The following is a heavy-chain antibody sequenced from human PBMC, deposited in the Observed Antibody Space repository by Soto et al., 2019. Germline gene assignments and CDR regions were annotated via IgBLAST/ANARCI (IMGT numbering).Heavy chain of an antibody. Sequence: PSETLSLTCTVSGGSISSYCWSWIRQPPGKGLEWIGYIYYSGSTNYNPSLKSRVTISVNTSKNPISLKLSSVTAADTAVYYCARTRKIESGTYYHARAFDIWGQGTMVTVSS. D-gene: IGHD3-10*01. CDR1: GGSISSYC. V-gene: IGHV4-59*01. J-gene: IGHJ3*02. CDR3: ARTRKIESGTYYHARAFDI. CDR2: IYYSGST.